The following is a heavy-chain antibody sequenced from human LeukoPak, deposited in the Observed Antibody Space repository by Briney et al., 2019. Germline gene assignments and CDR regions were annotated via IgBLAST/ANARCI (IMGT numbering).Heavy chain of an antibody. CDR2: ISAYNGNT. CDR1: GYTFTSYG. CDR3: ARGSSDVRYFDWFDYYYYYYMDV. J-gene: IGHJ6*03. Sequence: GASVKVSCKASGYTFTSYGISWVRQAPGQGLEWMGWISAYNGNTNYAQKLQGRVTMTTDTSTSTAYMELRSLRSDDTAVYYCARGSSDVRYFDWFDYYYYYYMDVWGKGTTVTVSS. D-gene: IGHD3-9*01. V-gene: IGHV1-18*01.